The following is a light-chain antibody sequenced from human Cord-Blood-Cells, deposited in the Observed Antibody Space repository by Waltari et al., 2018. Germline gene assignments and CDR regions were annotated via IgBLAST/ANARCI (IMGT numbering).Light chain of an antibody. CDR2: EVS. CDR3: SSYAGSNNFV. J-gene: IGLJ1*01. Sequence: QSALTQPPSASGSPGQSVTISCTGTSSDVGGYNYVSWYQQHPGKAPKLMIYEVSKRPSGVPDRFSVSKSGNPASLTVSGLQAEDEADYYCSSYAGSNNFVFGTGTKVTVL. V-gene: IGLV2-8*01. CDR1: SSDVGGYNY.